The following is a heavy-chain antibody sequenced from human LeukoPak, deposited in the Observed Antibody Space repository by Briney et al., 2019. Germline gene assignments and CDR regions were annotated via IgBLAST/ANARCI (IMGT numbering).Heavy chain of an antibody. J-gene: IGHJ4*02. V-gene: IGHV3-74*01. CDR1: GFTFSSYW. D-gene: IGHD5-18*01. Sequence: GGSLRLSCVGSGFTFSSYWMYWVRQAPGKGLVWVSRITGDGSSTSYADSVKGRFTISRDNAKNSLYLQMNSLRAEDTAVYYCARDKNKRRYSYGSIDYWGQGTLVTVSS. CDR3: ARDKNKRRYSYGSIDY. CDR2: ITGDGSST.